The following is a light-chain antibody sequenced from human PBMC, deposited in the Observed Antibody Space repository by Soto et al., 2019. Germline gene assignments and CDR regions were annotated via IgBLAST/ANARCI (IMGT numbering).Light chain of an antibody. CDR1: SSDIGGYDY. CDR3: SSYAGSNTLT. CDR2: EVN. J-gene: IGLJ2*01. V-gene: IGLV2-8*01. Sequence: QTALTQPPSASGSPGQSVRISCTGTSSDIGGYDYVSWYQQHPGQVPKLIIYEVNRRPSGVPDRFSGSKSGNTASLTVSGLQAGDEADYYCSSYAGSNTLTFGGGTKLTVL.